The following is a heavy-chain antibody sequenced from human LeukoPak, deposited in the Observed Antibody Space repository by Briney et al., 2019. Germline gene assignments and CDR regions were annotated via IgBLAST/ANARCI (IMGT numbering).Heavy chain of an antibody. D-gene: IGHD3-22*01. Sequence: SETLSLTCTVSGASLSSDDQYWNWIRQSPGKGLEWIGSIHPSGMLYNNPSLESRFTISIDTSKNQFSLNLNSVTAEDTAVYFCSRGLDSRKLGYWGQGTLVTVSS. V-gene: IGHV4-31*03. CDR3: SRGLDSRKLGY. CDR1: GASLSSDDQY. J-gene: IGHJ4*02. CDR2: IHPSGML.